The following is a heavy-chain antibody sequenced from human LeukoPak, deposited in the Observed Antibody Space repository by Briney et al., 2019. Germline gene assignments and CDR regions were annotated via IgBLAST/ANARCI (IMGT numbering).Heavy chain of an antibody. D-gene: IGHD2-15*01. CDR3: ARGLVVLAATSWAFDI. V-gene: IGHV1-8*01. J-gene: IGHJ3*02. CDR2: MNPNSGNT. CDR1: GYTFTTYD. Sequence: ASVKVSCKASGYTFTTYDINWVRQATRQGLEWMGWMNPNSGNTGYAQKFQGRVTMTRNTSISTAYMELSSLRSEDTAVYYCARGLVVLAATSWAFDIWGHGTMVTVSS.